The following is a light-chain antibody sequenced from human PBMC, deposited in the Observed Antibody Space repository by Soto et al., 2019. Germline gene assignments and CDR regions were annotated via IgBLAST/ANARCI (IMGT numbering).Light chain of an antibody. Sequence: DIQMTQSPSSLSASVGDRVTITCQACQDISNFLYWYQQKPGKAPKLLIYEASNLETGVPSRFSGSGSETDFTFTISCLQPGDIATYYCQKYDNLPLPFGGGTKVEIK. V-gene: IGKV1-33*01. J-gene: IGKJ4*01. CDR1: QDISNF. CDR2: EAS. CDR3: QKYDNLPLP.